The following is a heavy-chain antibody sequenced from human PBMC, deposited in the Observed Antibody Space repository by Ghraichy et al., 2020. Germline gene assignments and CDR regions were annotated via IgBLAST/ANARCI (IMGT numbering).Heavy chain of an antibody. V-gene: IGHV4-59*08. Sequence: SETLSLTCTISGGSISGYYWSWIRQPPGKGLEWIGYVTYSGSTTYNPSLQSRVTISVDTSKNQVSLKLSSVTAADTALYYCAKHAAAYSFDYWGQGTLVTVPS. J-gene: IGHJ4*02. CDR2: VTYSGST. CDR3: AKHAAAYSFDY. CDR1: GGSISGYY. D-gene: IGHD2-15*01.